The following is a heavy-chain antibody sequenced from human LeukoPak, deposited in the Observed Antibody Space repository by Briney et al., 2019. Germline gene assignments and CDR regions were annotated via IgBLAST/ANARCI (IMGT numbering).Heavy chain of an antibody. J-gene: IGHJ4*02. CDR3: AKGYSSGWSPFDY. D-gene: IGHD6-19*01. CDR2: ISDSGGTT. CDR1: VFTISSYA. Sequence: PGGSLRLSCAASVFTISSYAMSWVRQAPGKGLEWVSGISDSGGTTYYADSVKGRFTVSRDNSKNTLYLQMNSLRAEDTAVYFCAKGYSSGWSPFDYWGQGTLVTVSS. V-gene: IGHV3-23*01.